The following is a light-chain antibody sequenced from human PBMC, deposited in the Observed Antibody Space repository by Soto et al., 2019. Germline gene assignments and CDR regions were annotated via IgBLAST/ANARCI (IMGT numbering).Light chain of an antibody. Sequence: DIQLTQYPSPLSASVGDRVTITCRASQSVTDWLAWNQQKPGKAPKLLIYDASSLQSGVPSRFSGSGSGTEFSLTISSLQPDDFATYYCQQYYLACTFGQGTNVEIK. CDR1: QSVTDW. J-gene: IGKJ2*02. CDR3: QQYYLACT. CDR2: DAS. V-gene: IGKV1-5*01.